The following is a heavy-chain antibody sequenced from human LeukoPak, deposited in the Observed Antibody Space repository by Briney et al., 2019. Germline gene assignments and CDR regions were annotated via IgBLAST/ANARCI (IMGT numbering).Heavy chain of an antibody. CDR2: IWYDGSNK. V-gene: IGHV3-33*01. J-gene: IGHJ4*02. D-gene: IGHD3-22*01. Sequence: GGSLRLSCAASGFTFRSYGMHWVRQAPGKGLEWVAVIWYDGSNKYYADSVKGRFTISRDNSKNTLYLQMSSLRGEDTAVYYCARGLTPLTQYYDSSGYPMTNWGQGTLVTVSS. CDR1: GFTFRSYG. CDR3: ARGLTPLTQYYDSSGYPMTN.